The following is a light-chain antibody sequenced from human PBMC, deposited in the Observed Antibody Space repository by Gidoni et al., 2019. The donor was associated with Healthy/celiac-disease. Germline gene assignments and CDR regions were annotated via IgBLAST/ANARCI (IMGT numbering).Light chain of an antibody. V-gene: IGLV2-14*01. J-gene: IGLJ3*02. CDR3: SSYTSSSTWV. CDR2: DVS. CDR1: SSDVGGYNY. Sequence: QSALTQPASVSGSPGQSIPISCTGTSSDVGGYNYVSWYQQHPGKAPKLMLYDVSKRPSGVSNRFSGSKSGNTASLTISGLQAEDEADYYCSSYTSSSTWVFGGGTKLPVL.